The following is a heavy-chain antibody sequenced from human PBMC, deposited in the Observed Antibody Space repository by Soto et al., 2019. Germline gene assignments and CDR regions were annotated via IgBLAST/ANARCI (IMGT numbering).Heavy chain of an antibody. CDR1: GGTFSSYA. D-gene: IGHD4-4*01. V-gene: IGHV1-3*01. J-gene: IGHJ4*02. CDR3: ARELQGLYYFDY. CDR2: INAGNGNT. Sequence: GASVKVSCKASGGTFSSYAMHWVRQAPGQSLEWMGWINAGNGNTKYSQKFQGRVTITRDTSASTAYMELSSLRSEDTAVYYCARELQGLYYFDYWGLGTLVTVSS.